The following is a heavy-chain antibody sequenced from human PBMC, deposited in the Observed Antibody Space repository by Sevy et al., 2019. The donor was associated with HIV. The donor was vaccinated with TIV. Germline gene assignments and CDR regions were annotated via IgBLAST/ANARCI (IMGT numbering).Heavy chain of an antibody. CDR3: ARFVGYCSGGRCSIIDF. D-gene: IGHD2-15*01. CDR2: ISYNGRNQ. CDR1: GFSLSDHA. J-gene: IGHJ4*02. V-gene: IGHV3-30*04. Sequence: GGSLRLSCAASGFSLSDHAVSWVRQTPGKGLEWLAVISYNGRNQYYADSVKVQFTISKDDSKNTLYLQLNSLRAEDTAVYYCARFVGYCSGGRCSIIDFWGQGTLVTVSS.